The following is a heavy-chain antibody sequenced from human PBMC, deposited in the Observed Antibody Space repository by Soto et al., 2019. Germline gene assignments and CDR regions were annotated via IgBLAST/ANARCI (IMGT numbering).Heavy chain of an antibody. CDR2: IKSKTDGGTT. J-gene: IGHJ4*02. D-gene: IGHD3-16*02. CDR1: GFTFSNAW. Sequence: PGGSLRLSCAAPGFTFSNAWMNWVRQAPGKGLEWVGRIKSKTDGGTTDYAAPVKGRFTISRDDSKNTLYLQMNSLKTEDTAVYYCATYRNTWSAGFEYWGQGTLVSXS. V-gene: IGHV3-15*01. CDR3: ATYRNTWSAGFEY.